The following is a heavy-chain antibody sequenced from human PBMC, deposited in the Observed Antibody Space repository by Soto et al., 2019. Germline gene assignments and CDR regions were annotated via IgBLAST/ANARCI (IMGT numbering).Heavy chain of an antibody. CDR2: IDTSGTT. D-gene: IGHD3-10*01. Sequence: PSETLSLTCAVSGYSISSGYYWGWSRQSAGKGLEWIGRIDTSGTTNYNPSLKSRVTMSVDASKNHFSLNLSSVTAADTAVYYCARGPRGYVYYHGMDVWGQGTTVTVS. CDR3: ARGPRGYVYYHGMDV. V-gene: IGHV4-38-2*01. CDR1: GYSISSGYY. J-gene: IGHJ6*02.